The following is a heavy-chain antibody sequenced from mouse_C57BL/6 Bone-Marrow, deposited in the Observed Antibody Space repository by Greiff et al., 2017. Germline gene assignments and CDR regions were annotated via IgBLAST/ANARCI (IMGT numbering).Heavy chain of an antibody. V-gene: IGHV5-4*03. CDR3: ARYYSNSWFAY. Sequence: EVMLVESGGGLVKPGGSLKLSCAASGFTFSSYAMSWVRQTPEKRLAWVATISDGGSYTYYPDNVKGRFTISRDNAKNNLYLQMSHLKSEDTAMYYCARYYSNSWFAYWGQGTLVTVSA. D-gene: IGHD2-5*01. CDR2: ISDGGSYT. J-gene: IGHJ3*01. CDR1: GFTFSSYA.